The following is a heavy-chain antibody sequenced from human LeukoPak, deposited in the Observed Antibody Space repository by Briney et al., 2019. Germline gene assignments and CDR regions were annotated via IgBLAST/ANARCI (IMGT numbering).Heavy chain of an antibody. Sequence: PGGSLRLSCLTSGFTLSTNAMSWVRQAPGKGLEWVSVIYSGGSTYYADSVKGRFTISRDNSKNSLYLQMNSLRAEDTAVYYCARDLADWGQGILVTVPS. J-gene: IGHJ4*02. CDR1: GFTLSTNA. V-gene: IGHV3-53*01. CDR2: IYSGGST. CDR3: ARDLAD.